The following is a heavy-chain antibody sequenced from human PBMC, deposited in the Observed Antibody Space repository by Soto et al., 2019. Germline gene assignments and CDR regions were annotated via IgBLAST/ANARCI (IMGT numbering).Heavy chain of an antibody. CDR2: INPNSGGT. V-gene: IGHV1-2*02. D-gene: IGHD2-2*01. Sequence: ASVKVSCKASGYTFTGYYMHWVRQAPGQGLEWMGWINPNSGGTNYAQKFQGRVTMTRDTSISTAYMELSRLRSDDTAVYYCARVILPAAMPYYYYYYGMDVWGQGTTVTVSS. J-gene: IGHJ6*02. CDR3: ARVILPAAMPYYYYYYGMDV. CDR1: GYTFTGYY.